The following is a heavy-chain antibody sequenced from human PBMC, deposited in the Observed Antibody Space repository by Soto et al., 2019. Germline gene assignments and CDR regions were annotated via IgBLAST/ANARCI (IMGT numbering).Heavy chain of an antibody. D-gene: IGHD2-15*01. V-gene: IGHV4-59*01. CDR2: FYYSGST. Sequence: SETLSLTCTVSGGSISSYYWSWIRQPPGKGLEWFGYFYYSGSTNYNPSLKSRVTISVDTSKNQFSLKLSSVTAADTAVYYCARAKYCSGGSCYLPPPDAFDIWGQGTMVTVSS. CDR3: ARAKYCSGGSCYLPPPDAFDI. J-gene: IGHJ3*02. CDR1: GGSISSYY.